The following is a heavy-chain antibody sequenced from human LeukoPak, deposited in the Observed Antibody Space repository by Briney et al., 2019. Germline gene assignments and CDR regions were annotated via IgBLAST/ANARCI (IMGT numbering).Heavy chain of an antibody. V-gene: IGHV3-66*02. CDR3: ARVEWLRFSGFDY. CDR2: IYSGGST. CDR1: GFTVSSNY. J-gene: IGHJ4*02. D-gene: IGHD5-12*01. Sequence: GGSLRLSCAASGFTVSSNYMSWVRKAPGKGLEWVSVIYSGGSTYYADSVKGRFTISRDNSKNTLYLQMNSLRAEDTAVYYCARVEWLRFSGFDYWGQGTLVTVSS.